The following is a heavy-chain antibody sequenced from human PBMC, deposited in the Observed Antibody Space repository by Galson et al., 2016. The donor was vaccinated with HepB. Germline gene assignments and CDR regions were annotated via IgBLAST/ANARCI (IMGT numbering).Heavy chain of an antibody. CDR1: GFTFSRYE. Sequence: SLRLSCAASGFTFSRYEMNWVRQAPGKGLEWVSYISSSGTTIYYADSVKGRFTISRDNAKNPLYLQMNSLRAGDTALYYCAKDIRSGSGSVHYYYYGMDVWGRGTLVTVSS. J-gene: IGHJ6*02. CDR2: ISSSGTTI. CDR3: AKDIRSGSGSVHYYYYGMDV. V-gene: IGHV3-48*03. D-gene: IGHD3-10*01.